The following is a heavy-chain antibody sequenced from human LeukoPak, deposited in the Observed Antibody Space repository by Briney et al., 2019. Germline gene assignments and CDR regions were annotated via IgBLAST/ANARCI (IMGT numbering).Heavy chain of an antibody. D-gene: IGHD2-21*02. J-gene: IGHJ4*02. CDR1: GGSISGYY. CDR2: LYYNRGA. CDR3: ARWSDCGGDCHILDY. Sequence: PSETLSLTCTVSGGSISGYYWSWSRQAPGKGVEWIGNLYYNRGAWFKSSLKSRVTTSVDTSKNEFSLKLSSVTAADTAVYYCARWSDCGGDCHILDYWGQGILVTVFS. V-gene: IGHV4-59*01.